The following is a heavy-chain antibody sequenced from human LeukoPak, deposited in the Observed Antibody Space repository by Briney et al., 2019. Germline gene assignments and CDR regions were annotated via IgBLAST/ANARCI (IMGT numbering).Heavy chain of an antibody. J-gene: IGHJ4*02. D-gene: IGHD6-13*01. Sequence: GGSLRLSCAASGLTVSSNYMTWVRQAPGKGLEWVSAFYSGGSSYYADSVKGRFTISRDNSKNTLFLQMNSLRAEDTAMYYCARAYSSSWYNLDYWGQGTLVTVSS. CDR2: FYSGGSS. CDR3: ARAYSSSWYNLDY. V-gene: IGHV3-66*01. CDR1: GLTVSSNY.